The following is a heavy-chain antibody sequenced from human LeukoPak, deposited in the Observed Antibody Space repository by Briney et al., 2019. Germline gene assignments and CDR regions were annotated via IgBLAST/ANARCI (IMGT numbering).Heavy chain of an antibody. Sequence: GRSLRLSCAASGFTFSSYAMHWVRQAPGKGLEWVEVISYDGSNKYYADSVKGRFTISRDNSKNTLYLQMNSLRAEDTAVYYCARDLTYYDFWSGYYSTRYYYYGMDVWGQGTTVTVSS. CDR2: ISYDGSNK. CDR1: GFTFSSYA. J-gene: IGHJ6*02. D-gene: IGHD3-3*01. V-gene: IGHV3-30-3*01. CDR3: ARDLTYYDFWSGYYSTRYYYYGMDV.